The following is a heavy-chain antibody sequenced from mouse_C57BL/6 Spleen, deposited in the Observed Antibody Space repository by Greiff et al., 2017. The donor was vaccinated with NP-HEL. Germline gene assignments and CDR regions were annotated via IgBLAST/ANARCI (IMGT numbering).Heavy chain of an antibody. V-gene: IGHV1-26*01. CDR2: INPNNGGT. J-gene: IGHJ4*01. Sequence: VQLQQSGPELVKPGASVKISCKASGYTFTDYYMNWVKQSHGKSLEWIGDINPNNGGTSYNQKFKGKATLTVDKSSSTAYMELRSLTSEDSAVYYCACPYAMDYWGQGTSVTVSS. CDR1: GYTFTDYY. CDR3: ACPYAMDY.